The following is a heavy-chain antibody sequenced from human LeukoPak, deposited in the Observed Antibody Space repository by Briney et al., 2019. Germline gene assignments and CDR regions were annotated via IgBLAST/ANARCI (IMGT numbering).Heavy chain of an antibody. V-gene: IGHV1-18*01. CDR1: GYTFTSYG. CDR3: ARDVTFYPLYQLPLAL. Sequence: EASVKVSCKASGYTFTSYGISWVRQAPGQGLEWMGWISAYNGNTNYAQKLQGRVTKTTDTSTSTAYMELRSLRSDDTAVYYCARDVTFYPLYQLPLALWGQGTLVTVSS. D-gene: IGHD2-2*01. CDR2: ISAYNGNT. J-gene: IGHJ4*02.